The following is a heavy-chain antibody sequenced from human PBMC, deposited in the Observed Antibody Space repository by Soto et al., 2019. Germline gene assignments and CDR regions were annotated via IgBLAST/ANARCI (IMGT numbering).Heavy chain of an antibody. CDR2: ISASGGST. CDR3: AKDLRTSTNYNYGMDV. V-gene: IGHV3-23*01. CDR1: GFTFSTYA. J-gene: IGHJ6*02. Sequence: EVQLLESGGGLVQPGGSLRLSCAASGFTFSTYAMSWVRQAPGKGLAWVSVISASGGSTFYADPVKGRFTVSRDNSRNTLYLQVISLRVEDTAVYYCAKDLRTSTNYNYGMDVWGQGTTVTVSS.